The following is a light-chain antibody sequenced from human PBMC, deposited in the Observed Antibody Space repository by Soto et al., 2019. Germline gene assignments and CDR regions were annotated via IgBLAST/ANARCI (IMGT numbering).Light chain of an antibody. V-gene: IGLV2-14*01. J-gene: IGLJ3*02. Sequence: QSALTQPASVSGSPGQSITISCTGSSSDVGAYRYVSWFQQHPGRAPKLIIYEVSNRPSGVSDRFSDSKSGNTASLTISGLKAEDEADYHCSSYTTTTAWVFGGGTKLTVL. CDR1: SSDVGAYRY. CDR2: EVS. CDR3: SSYTTTTAWV.